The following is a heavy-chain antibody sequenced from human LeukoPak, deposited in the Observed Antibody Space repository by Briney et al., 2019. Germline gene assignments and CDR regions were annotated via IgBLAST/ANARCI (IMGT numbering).Heavy chain of an antibody. CDR1: GFTFSSYT. Sequence: GGSLRLSCAASGFTFSSYTMNWVRQAPGKGLEGVSFISSSSSYIYYADSMKGRFTISRDNAKNSLYLQMNSLRAEDTAVYYCARDGRGYSDAFDIWGQGTMVTVSS. J-gene: IGHJ3*02. CDR3: ARDGRGYSDAFDI. V-gene: IGHV3-21*01. D-gene: IGHD5-12*01. CDR2: ISSSSSYI.